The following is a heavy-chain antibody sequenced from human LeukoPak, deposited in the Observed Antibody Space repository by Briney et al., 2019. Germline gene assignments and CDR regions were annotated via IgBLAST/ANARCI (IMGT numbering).Heavy chain of an antibody. CDR3: AKQGNYYDSSGYYYFEY. V-gene: IGHV3-23*01. CDR2: ISGSGSST. J-gene: IGHJ4*02. Sequence: PGGSLRLSCAASGFTFSSYAMSWVRQAPGKGLEWVSAISGSGSSTYYADSVKGRFTISRDNSKNTLYLQMNSLRAEDTAVYYCAKQGNYYDSSGYYYFEYWGQGTLVTVSS. D-gene: IGHD3-22*01. CDR1: GFTFSSYA.